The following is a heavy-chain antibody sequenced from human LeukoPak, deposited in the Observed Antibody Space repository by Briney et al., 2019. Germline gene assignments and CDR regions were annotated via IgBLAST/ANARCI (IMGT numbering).Heavy chain of an antibody. J-gene: IGHJ4*02. CDR3: AKDLGIAVAGTFDY. Sequence: GGSLRLSCAASGFTFSSYAMSWVRQAPGKGLEWVSAITGSGGSTYYADSVKGRFTISRDNSKNTLYLQMNSLRAEDTAVYYCAKDLGIAVAGTFDYWGQGTLVTVSS. V-gene: IGHV3-23*01. D-gene: IGHD6-19*01. CDR1: GFTFSSYA. CDR2: ITGSGGST.